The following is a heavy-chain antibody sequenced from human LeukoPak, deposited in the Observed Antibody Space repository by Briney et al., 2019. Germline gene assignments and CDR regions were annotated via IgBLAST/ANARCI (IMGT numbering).Heavy chain of an antibody. V-gene: IGHV4-34*01. CDR2: INYSGST. D-gene: IGHD3-10*01. J-gene: IGHJ4*02. Sequence: PSETLSLSCAVYGGSFSGYYWSWIRQPPGKGLEWIGEINYSGSTNYNPSLKSRVTISVDTSKNQFSLKLSSVTAADTAVYYCARHGNYYGSGSDYWGQGTLVTVSS. CDR1: GGSFSGYY. CDR3: ARHGNYYGSGSDY.